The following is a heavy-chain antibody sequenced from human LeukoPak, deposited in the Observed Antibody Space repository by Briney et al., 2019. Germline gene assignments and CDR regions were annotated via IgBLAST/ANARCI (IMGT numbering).Heavy chain of an antibody. D-gene: IGHD3-3*01. CDR3: ARTRSSRLITIFGVVSARYGMDV. V-gene: IGHV1-2*06. CDR2: INSNSGGT. J-gene: IGHJ6*02. Sequence: GASVKVSCKASGYTFTGYYMHWVRQAPGQGLEWMGRINSNSGGTNYAQKFQGRVTMTRDTSTSTVYMELSSLRSEDTAVYYCARTRSSRLITIFGVVSARYGMDVWGQGTTVTVSS. CDR1: GYTFTGYY.